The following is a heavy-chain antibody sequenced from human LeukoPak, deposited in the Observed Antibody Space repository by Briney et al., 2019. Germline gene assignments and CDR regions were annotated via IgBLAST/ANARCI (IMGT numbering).Heavy chain of an antibody. CDR3: AKADTSGYYLYFDY. Sequence: PGGSLRLSCAASGFSFSSHGMHWVRQGPGKGLEWVSGISGSGGITYYADSVKGRFTISRENYKNTLYLQMNSLRAEDTAVYYCAKADTSGYYLYFDYWGQGTLVTVSS. CDR1: GFSFSSHG. J-gene: IGHJ4*02. D-gene: IGHD3-22*01. V-gene: IGHV3-23*01. CDR2: ISGSGGIT.